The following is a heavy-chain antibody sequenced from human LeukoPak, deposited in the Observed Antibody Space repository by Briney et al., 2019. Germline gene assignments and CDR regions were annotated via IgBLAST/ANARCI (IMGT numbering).Heavy chain of an antibody. CDR2: ISAYNGNT. J-gene: IGHJ5*02. Sequence: ASVKVSCKASGYTFTSYGISWVRQAPGQGLEWMGWISAYNGNTNYAQKLRGRVTMTTDTSTSTAYMELRSLRSDDTAVYYCARDSSNEGWFDPWGQGTLVTVSS. CDR3: ARDSSNEGWFDP. V-gene: IGHV1-18*01. CDR1: GYTFTSYG.